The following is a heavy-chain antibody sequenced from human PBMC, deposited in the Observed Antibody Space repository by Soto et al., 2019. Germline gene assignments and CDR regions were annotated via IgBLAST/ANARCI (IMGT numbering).Heavy chain of an antibody. Sequence: PSETLSLTCAVSGYSISSGYYWGWFRQPPGRGLEWIGSSYHSGSTYYNPSLKSRVTMSVDTSKNQFSLKLTSVTAADTAVYYCAKDQATTVTNYDYWGQGMLVTVSS. CDR3: AKDQATTVTNYDY. CDR1: GYSISSGYY. D-gene: IGHD4-17*01. CDR2: SYHSGST. J-gene: IGHJ4*02. V-gene: IGHV4-38-2*02.